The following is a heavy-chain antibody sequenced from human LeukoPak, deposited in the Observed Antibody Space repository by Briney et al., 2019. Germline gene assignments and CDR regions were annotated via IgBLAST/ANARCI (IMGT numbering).Heavy chain of an antibody. J-gene: IGHJ6*02. CDR3: AKDLSEDYYNGMDV. CDR2: IKQDGSEK. Sequence: GGSLRLSCAASGFTFSSYWMSWVRQAPGKGLEWVANIKQDGSEKYYVDSVKGRFSISRDNAKNSLYLQMNSLRPEDTAMYYCAKDLSEDYYNGMDVWGQGTTVTVSS. CDR1: GFTFSSYW. V-gene: IGHV3-7*03. D-gene: IGHD6-25*01.